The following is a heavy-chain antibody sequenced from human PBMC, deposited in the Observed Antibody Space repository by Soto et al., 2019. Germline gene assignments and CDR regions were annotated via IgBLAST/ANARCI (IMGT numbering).Heavy chain of an antibody. CDR1: GFTFSSYG. V-gene: IGHV3-30*18. Sequence: QVQLVESGGGVVQPGRSLRLSCAASGFTFSSYGMHWVRQAPGKGLGWVAVISYDGSNKYYADSVKGRFTISRDNSKNTLYLQMNSLRAEDTAVYYCAKDLRVATGLDYWGQGTLVTVSS. J-gene: IGHJ4*02. D-gene: IGHD5-12*01. CDR2: ISYDGSNK. CDR3: AKDLRVATGLDY.